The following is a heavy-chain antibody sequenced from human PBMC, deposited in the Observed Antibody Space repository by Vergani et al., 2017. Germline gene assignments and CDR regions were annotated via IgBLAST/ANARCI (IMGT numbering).Heavy chain of an antibody. Sequence: QITLKESGPTLVKPTQTLTLTCTFSGFSLSTSGVGVGWIRQPPGKALEWLALIYWDDDKRYSPSLKSRLTIPKDTSKNQVVLTMTNMDPVDTATYYCAHRQDSGYEIPEACDIWGQGTMVTVSS. D-gene: IGHD5-12*01. CDR3: AHRQDSGYEIPEACDI. CDR2: IYWDDDK. CDR1: GFSLSTSGVG. J-gene: IGHJ3*02. V-gene: IGHV2-5*02.